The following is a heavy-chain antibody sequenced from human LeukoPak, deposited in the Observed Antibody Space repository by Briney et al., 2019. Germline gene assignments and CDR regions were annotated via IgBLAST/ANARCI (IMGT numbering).Heavy chain of an antibody. V-gene: IGHV4-30-2*01. CDR2: IYHSGST. J-gene: IGHJ5*02. Sequence: SSQTLSLTCAVSGGSISSGGYSWSWIRQPPGKGLEWIGYIYHSGSTYYNPSLKSRVTISVDTSKNQFSLKLSSVTAADTAVYYCARGDHMATKSWGQGTLVTVSS. D-gene: IGHD5-12*01. CDR1: GGSISSGGYS. CDR3: ARGDHMATKS.